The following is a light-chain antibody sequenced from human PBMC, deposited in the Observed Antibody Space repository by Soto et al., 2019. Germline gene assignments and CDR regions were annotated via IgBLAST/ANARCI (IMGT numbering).Light chain of an antibody. Sequence: IVLTQSPGTLSFSPGERATLSCRASQSVSSSYLAWYQQKPGQAPRLLIYGASSRATGIPDRFSGSRSGTDFTLTISSLEPEDFAVYYCQQRNRWPPVTFGGGTKVDIK. J-gene: IGKJ4*01. V-gene: IGKV3D-20*02. CDR2: GAS. CDR1: QSVSSSY. CDR3: QQRNRWPPVT.